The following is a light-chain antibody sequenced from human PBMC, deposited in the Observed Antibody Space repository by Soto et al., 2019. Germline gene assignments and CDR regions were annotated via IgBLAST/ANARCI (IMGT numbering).Light chain of an antibody. CDR1: QTISTY. J-gene: IGKJ5*01. V-gene: IGKV1-39*01. CDR3: QQSYMDPIT. CDR2: GAS. Sequence: DIQMTQSPSSLSASVGNRVTITCRASQTISTYLTWYQKKPGKAPKLLIYGASSLESGVPSRFSGSGCGTDFTLSISSVQPEDFATYFCQQSYMDPITFGQGTRLEIK.